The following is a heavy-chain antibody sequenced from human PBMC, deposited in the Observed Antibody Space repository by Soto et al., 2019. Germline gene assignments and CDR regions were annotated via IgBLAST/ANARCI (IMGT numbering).Heavy chain of an antibody. CDR1: GFTVSSNY. CDR3: ARSSNSIAAAGTGFDY. V-gene: IGHV3-53*01. CDR2: IYSGGST. J-gene: IGHJ4*02. D-gene: IGHD6-13*01. Sequence: GGSLRLSCAASGFTVSSNYMSWVRQAPGKGLEWVSVIYSGGSTYYADSVKGRFTITRDNSKNTLYLQMNSLRAEDTAVYYCARSSNSIAAAGTGFDYWGQGTLVTVSS.